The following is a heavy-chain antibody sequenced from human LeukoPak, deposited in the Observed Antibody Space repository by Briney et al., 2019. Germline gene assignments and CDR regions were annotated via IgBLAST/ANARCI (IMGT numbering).Heavy chain of an antibody. CDR1: GGTFSSYA. Sequence: SVKVSCKASGGTFSSYAISWVRQAPGQGLEWMGGIIPIFGTANYAQKFQGRVTITADESTSTAYMELSSLRSEDTAVYYCASGDYDFWSGYYTPLVGYYYYMDVWGKGTTVTVSS. CDR3: ASGDYDFWSGYYTPLVGYYYYMDV. V-gene: IGHV1-69*13. J-gene: IGHJ6*03. CDR2: IIPIFGTA. D-gene: IGHD3-3*01.